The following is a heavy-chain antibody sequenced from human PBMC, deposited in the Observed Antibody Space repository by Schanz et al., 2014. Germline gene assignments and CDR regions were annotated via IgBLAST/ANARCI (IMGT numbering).Heavy chain of an antibody. D-gene: IGHD3-10*01. CDR3: GSSGSPIYYHGLDV. CDR1: GFTFSGSV. Sequence: EVQLVESGGGLVQPGGSLRLSCVASGFTFSGSVMHWVRQASGKGLEWVGRIRSKADTYATTYAAPLKGRITISRDDSKNTAYLQMNSLKTEDTAVYYCGSSGSPIYYHGLDVWGQGTTVTVSS. CDR2: IRSKADTYAT. V-gene: IGHV3-73*01. J-gene: IGHJ6*02.